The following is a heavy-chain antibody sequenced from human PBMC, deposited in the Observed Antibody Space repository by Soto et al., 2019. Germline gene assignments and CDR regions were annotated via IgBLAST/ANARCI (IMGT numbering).Heavy chain of an antibody. V-gene: IGHV4-39*01. Sequence: SETLSLTCTVSGGSISRNIYYWGWIRQAPGKGLEWIGNIHYSGSTYYDSSLKSRVTISVDTSKNQFSLKLSSVTAADAAVYYCASMGYHYGSGSYPLDYWGQGTLVTVS. J-gene: IGHJ4*02. CDR1: GGSISRNIYY. D-gene: IGHD3-10*01. CDR2: IHYSGST. CDR3: ASMGYHYGSGSYPLDY.